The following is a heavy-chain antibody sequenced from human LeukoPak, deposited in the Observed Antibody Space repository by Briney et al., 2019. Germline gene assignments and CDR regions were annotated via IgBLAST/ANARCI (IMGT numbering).Heavy chain of an antibody. CDR2: IYYSGST. CDR1: GGSISNYY. Sequence: KPSETLSLTCAVSGGSISNYYWSWIRQPPGKGLEWIGYIYYSGSTNYNPSLKSRVTISVDTSKNQFSLKLSSVTAADTAVYYCARGGTITFGGDRDGYYYYMDVWGKGTTVTVSS. V-gene: IGHV4-59*12. J-gene: IGHJ6*03. CDR3: ARGGTITFGGDRDGYYYYMDV. D-gene: IGHD3-16*01.